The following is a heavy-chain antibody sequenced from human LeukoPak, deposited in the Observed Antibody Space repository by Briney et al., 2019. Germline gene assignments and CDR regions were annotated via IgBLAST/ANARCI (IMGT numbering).Heavy chain of an antibody. Sequence: PGGSLRLSCVGSGFTFRSHAMSWVRQAPEKGLEFVSGIYENGGTTYYADSVKGRFSISRDNSKNTLYLQMNSLRPEDTALYYCVKDMNPGGADVWGQGTTVTVSS. CDR1: GFTFRSHA. V-gene: IGHV3-23*01. CDR2: IYENGGTT. J-gene: IGHJ6*02. D-gene: IGHD3-10*01. CDR3: VKDMNPGGADV.